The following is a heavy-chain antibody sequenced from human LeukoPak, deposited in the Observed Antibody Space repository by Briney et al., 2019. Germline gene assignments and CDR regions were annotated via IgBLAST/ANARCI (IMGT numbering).Heavy chain of an antibody. Sequence: GASVKVSCKASGCTFTSYGISWVRQAPGQGLEWMGWISAYNGNTNYAQKLQGRVTMTTDTSTSTAYMELRSLRSDDTAVYYCARDRHLYNWNYERPDYWGQGTLVTVSS. D-gene: IGHD1-7*01. CDR3: ARDRHLYNWNYERPDY. J-gene: IGHJ4*02. CDR1: GCTFTSYG. V-gene: IGHV1-18*01. CDR2: ISAYNGNT.